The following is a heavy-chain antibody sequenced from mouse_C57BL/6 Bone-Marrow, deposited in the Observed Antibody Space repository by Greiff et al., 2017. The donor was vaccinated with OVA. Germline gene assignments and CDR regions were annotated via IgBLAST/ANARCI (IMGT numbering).Heavy chain of an antibody. J-gene: IGHJ4*01. CDR3: ARGDYPYAMDY. D-gene: IGHD5-5*01. V-gene: IGHV1-63*01. CDR1: GYTFTNYW. Sequence: QVQLQQSGAELVRPGTSVKMSCKASGYTFTNYWIGWAKQRPGHGLEWIGDISPGGGYTNYNEKFKGKATLTADKSSSTAYMQFSSLTSEDSAIYYCARGDYPYAMDYWGQGTSVTVSS. CDR2: ISPGGGYT.